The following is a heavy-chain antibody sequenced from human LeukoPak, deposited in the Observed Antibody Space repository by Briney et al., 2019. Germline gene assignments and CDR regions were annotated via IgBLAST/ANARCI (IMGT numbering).Heavy chain of an antibody. CDR3: ARADYYYYGMDV. J-gene: IGHJ6*02. CDR2: IYYSGST. CDR1: GGSISSYY. Sequence: SETLSLTCTVSGGSISSYYWSWIRQPPGKGLEWVGYIYYSGSTNYNPSLKSRVTISVDTSKNQFSLKLSSVAAADTAVYYCARADYYYYGMDVWGQGTTVTVSS. V-gene: IGHV4-59*01.